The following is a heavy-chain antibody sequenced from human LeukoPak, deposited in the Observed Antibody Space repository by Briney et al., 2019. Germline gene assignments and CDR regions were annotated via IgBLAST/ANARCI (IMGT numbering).Heavy chain of an antibody. CDR1: GFTFSSYS. Sequence: GGSLRLSCAASGFTFSSYSMNWVRQAPGKGLEWVSSISSSSSYIYYADSVKGRFTISRDNAKNSLYLQMNSLRAEDTAVYYCARVPLGRSNGYYCYYGMDVWGQGTTVTVSS. CDR3: ARVPLGRSNGYYCYYGMDV. D-gene: IGHD2-8*01. J-gene: IGHJ6*02. V-gene: IGHV3-21*01. CDR2: ISSSSSYI.